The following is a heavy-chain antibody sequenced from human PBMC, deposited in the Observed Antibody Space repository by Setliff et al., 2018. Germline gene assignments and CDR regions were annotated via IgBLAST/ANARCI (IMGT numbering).Heavy chain of an antibody. D-gene: IGHD1-26*01. V-gene: IGHV3-23*03. CDR3: VRETLGTSFADY. J-gene: IGHJ4*02. Sequence: GGSLRLSCAVSGFTLSAYAMSWVRQAPGKGLEWVSVIYSGDRSTFYTDSVKGRFTISRDNSENTLDLQMNSLRVEDTAIYYCVRETLGTSFADYWGQGAPVTVSS. CDR2: IYSGDRST. CDR1: GFTLSAYA.